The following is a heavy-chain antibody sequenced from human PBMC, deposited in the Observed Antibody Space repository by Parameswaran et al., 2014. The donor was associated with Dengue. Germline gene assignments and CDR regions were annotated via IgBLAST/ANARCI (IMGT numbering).Heavy chain of an antibody. J-gene: IGHJ6*02. CDR3: ATSIGNCSGGSCYSIDMGYYYGMDV. Sequence: WVRQAPGQGLEWMGGFDPEDGETIYAQKFQGRVTMTEDTSTDTAYMELSSLRSEDTAVYYCATSIGNCSGGSCYSIDMGYYYGMDVWGQGTTVTVSS. V-gene: IGHV1-24*01. CDR2: FDPEDGET. D-gene: IGHD2-15*01.